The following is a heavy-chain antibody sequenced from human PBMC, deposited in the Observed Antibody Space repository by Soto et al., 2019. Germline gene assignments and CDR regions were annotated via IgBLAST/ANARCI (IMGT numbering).Heavy chain of an antibody. CDR2: MNPNSGNT. V-gene: IGHV1-8*01. CDR3: AREPFDYYDSGKTFDY. Sequence: GASVKVSCKASGYTFTSYDINWVRQATGQGLEWMGWMNPNSGNTGYAQKFQGRVTMTRNTSISTAYMELSSLRSEDTAVYYCAREPFDYYDSGKTFDYWGQGTLVTVSS. D-gene: IGHD3-22*01. CDR1: GYTFTSYD. J-gene: IGHJ4*02.